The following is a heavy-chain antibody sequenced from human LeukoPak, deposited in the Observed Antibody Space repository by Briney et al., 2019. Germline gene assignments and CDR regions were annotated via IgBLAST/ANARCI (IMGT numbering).Heavy chain of an antibody. D-gene: IGHD3-3*01. CDR2: ISGSGGST. CDR1: GFTFSSYA. CDR3: ARDIGITIFGHYYGMDV. V-gene: IGHV3-23*01. J-gene: IGHJ6*02. Sequence: GGSLRLSCAASGFTFSSYAMSWVRQAPGKGLEWVSAISGSGGSTYYADSVKGRFTISRDNSKNTLYLQMSSLRAEDTAVYYCARDIGITIFGHYYGMDVWGQGTTVTVSS.